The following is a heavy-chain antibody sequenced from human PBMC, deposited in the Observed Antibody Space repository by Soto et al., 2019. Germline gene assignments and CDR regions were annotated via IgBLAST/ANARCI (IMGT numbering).Heavy chain of an antibody. CDR1: GFVFADYG. Sequence: GGSLRLSCSTSGFVFADYGLDWFRQAPGKGLEWVGFIRSVPYGGTTEYAASVKGRFTISVDVSKSIGYLQMNSLQTEDTAVYFCTRMDSGYAIFDDWGQGTLVTVSS. J-gene: IGHJ4*02. CDR3: TRMDSGYAIFDD. CDR2: IRSVPYGGTT. V-gene: IGHV3-49*03. D-gene: IGHD5-12*01.